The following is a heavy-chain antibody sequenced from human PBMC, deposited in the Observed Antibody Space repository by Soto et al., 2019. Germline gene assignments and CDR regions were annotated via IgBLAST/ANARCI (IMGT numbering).Heavy chain of an antibody. CDR1: GFTFSGDA. Sequence: GSLRPSCAASGFTFSGDAMKWVRQAPGKGLEWVSSISTTSTYIYYADSVKGRFTISRDNANNSLQLQMNSLRAEDTAVYYCVRDYVMDVWGQGTTVTVSS. CDR2: ISTTSTYI. CDR3: VRDYVMDV. D-gene: IGHD3-10*02. J-gene: IGHJ6*02. V-gene: IGHV3-21*01.